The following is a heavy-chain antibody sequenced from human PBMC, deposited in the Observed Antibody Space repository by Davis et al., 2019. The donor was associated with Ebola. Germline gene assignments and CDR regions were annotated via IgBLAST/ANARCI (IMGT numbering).Heavy chain of an antibody. Sequence: AASVKVSCKASGYTFTSYAISWVRQAPGQGLEWMGWISAYNGNTNYAQKLQGRVTMTTDTSTSTAYMELRSLRSDDTAVYYCARSQYAYNWFDPWGQGTLVTVSS. V-gene: IGHV1-18*01. CDR3: ARSQYAYNWFDP. D-gene: IGHD2-2*01. CDR2: ISAYNGNT. J-gene: IGHJ5*02. CDR1: GYTFTSYA.